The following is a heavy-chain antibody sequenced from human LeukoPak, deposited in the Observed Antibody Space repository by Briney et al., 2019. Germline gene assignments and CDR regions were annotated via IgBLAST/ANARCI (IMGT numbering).Heavy chain of an antibody. V-gene: IGHV3-11*05. D-gene: IGHD5-24*01. CDR1: GFTFSYFY. CDR3: ARADGSAWFDY. Sequence: PGGSLRLSCEASGFTFSYFYMTWIRQTPGKGLEWVSPISSSGSYTNHADSVKGRFSISRDNAKNSLYLQMSSLRAEDTAVYYCARADGSAWFDYWGQGALVTVSS. J-gene: IGHJ4*02. CDR2: ISSSGSYT.